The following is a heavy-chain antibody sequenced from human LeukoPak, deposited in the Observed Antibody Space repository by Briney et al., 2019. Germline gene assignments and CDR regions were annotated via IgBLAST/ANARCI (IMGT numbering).Heavy chain of an antibody. CDR1: GFTFSSYE. V-gene: IGHV3-48*03. CDR2: ISSSGSTT. Sequence: PGGSLRLSCAASGFTFSSYEMNWVRQAPGKGLEWVSYISSSGSTTYYADSVKGRFTISRDNAKNSLYLQMNSLRAEDTAVYYCAALGADYDILTGYSRLGYYGMDVWGKGTTVTVSS. D-gene: IGHD3-9*01. J-gene: IGHJ6*04. CDR3: AALGADYDILTGYSRLGYYGMDV.